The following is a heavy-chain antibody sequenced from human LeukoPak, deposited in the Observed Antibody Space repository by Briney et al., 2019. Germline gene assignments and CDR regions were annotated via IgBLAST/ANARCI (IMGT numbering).Heavy chain of an antibody. Sequence: SETLSLTCAVSGYSISSGYYWGWIRQPPGKGLEWIVSIYHSGSTYYNPSLKSRVTISVDTSKNQFSLKLSSVTAADTAVYYCARLIVVVPAAILWFDPWGQGTLVTVSS. CDR3: ARLIVVVPAAILWFDP. J-gene: IGHJ5*02. D-gene: IGHD2-2*01. CDR1: GYSISSGYY. V-gene: IGHV4-38-2*01. CDR2: IYHSGST.